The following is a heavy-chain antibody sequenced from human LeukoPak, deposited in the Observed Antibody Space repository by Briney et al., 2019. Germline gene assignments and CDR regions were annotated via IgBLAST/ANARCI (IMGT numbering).Heavy chain of an antibody. CDR3: AKDGAAAGQRYYYYGMDV. J-gene: IGHJ6*02. Sequence: GRSLRLSCAASGFTFSSYGMHWVRQASGKGLEWVAVISYDGSNKYYADSVKGRFTISRDNSKNTLYLQMNSLRAEDTAVYYCAKDGAAAGQRYYYYGMDVWGQGTTVTVSS. CDR2: ISYDGSNK. D-gene: IGHD6-13*01. V-gene: IGHV3-30*18. CDR1: GFTFSSYG.